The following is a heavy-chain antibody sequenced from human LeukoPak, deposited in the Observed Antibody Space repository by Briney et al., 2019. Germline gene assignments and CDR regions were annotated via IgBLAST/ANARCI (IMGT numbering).Heavy chain of an antibody. CDR3: ARGRPPVDY. J-gene: IGHJ4*02. V-gene: IGHV4-59*01. CDR1: GGSISSYY. Sequence: TSETLSLTCTVSGGSISSYYWSWIRQPPGKGLEWIGYIYYSGSTNYNPSLKSRVTISVDTSKNQFSLKLSSVTAADTAVYYCARGRPPVDYWGQGTLVTVSS. CDR2: IYYSGST.